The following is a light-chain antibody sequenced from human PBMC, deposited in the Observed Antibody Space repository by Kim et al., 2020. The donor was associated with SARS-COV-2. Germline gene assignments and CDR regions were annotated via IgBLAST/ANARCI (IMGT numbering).Light chain of an antibody. V-gene: IGKV3-15*01. CDR2: GAS. CDR3: QQYNNWPFT. Sequence: EIAMTQSPATLSVSPGERATLSCRASQSVSSYLAWYQQKPGQAPRLLIYGASTRATGIPARFSGSGSGTEFTLTISSLQSEDFAVYYCQQYNNWPFTFGQGTRLEIK. CDR1: QSVSSY. J-gene: IGKJ5*01.